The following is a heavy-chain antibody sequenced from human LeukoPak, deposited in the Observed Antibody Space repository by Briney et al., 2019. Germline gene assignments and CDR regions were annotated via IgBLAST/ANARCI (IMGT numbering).Heavy chain of an antibody. D-gene: IGHD3-22*01. J-gene: IGHJ4*02. CDR3: ARVYYSDSSGYFDY. CDR1: GFTFSTYS. V-gene: IGHV3-21*01. CDR2: ISSSSTYI. Sequence: GGSLRLSCAASGFTFSTYSMHWVREAPGKGLEWVSSISSSSTYIYYADSVKGRFAISRDNAGNSLFLQMNSLRAEDTAVCYCARVYYSDSSGYFDYWGQGTLVTVSS.